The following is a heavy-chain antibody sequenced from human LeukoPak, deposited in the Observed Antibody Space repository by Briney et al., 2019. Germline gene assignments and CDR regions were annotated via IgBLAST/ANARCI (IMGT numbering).Heavy chain of an antibody. V-gene: IGHV4-39*01. CDR3: ARLVTGHYYDSSGYDSDY. J-gene: IGHJ4*02. Sequence: PSETLSLTCTVSGGSISSSSYYWGWIRQPPGKGLEWIGSIYYSGSTYYNPSLKSRVTISVDTSKNQFSLKLSSVTAADTAVYYCARLVTGHYYDSSGYDSDYWGQGTLVTVSS. D-gene: IGHD3-22*01. CDR2: IYYSGST. CDR1: GGSISSSSYY.